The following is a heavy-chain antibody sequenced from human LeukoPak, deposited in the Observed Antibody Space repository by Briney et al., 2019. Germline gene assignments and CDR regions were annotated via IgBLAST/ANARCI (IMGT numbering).Heavy chain of an antibody. CDR2: IKTDGTTT. CDR3: STGGKYYFDS. J-gene: IGHJ4*02. Sequence: GGSLRLSCAASGFTFSNQWMHWFRQTPGEWLEWVSLIKTDGTTTIYAESVKCPFTISRDNTRSTVYLQRNSLRAGDTALYFRSTGGKYYFDSWGLGTLVTVSS. D-gene: IGHD1-26*01. CDR1: GFTFSNQW. V-gene: IGHV3-74*01.